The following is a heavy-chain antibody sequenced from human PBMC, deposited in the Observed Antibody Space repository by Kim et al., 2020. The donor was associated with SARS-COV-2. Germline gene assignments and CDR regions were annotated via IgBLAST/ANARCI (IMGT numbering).Heavy chain of an antibody. V-gene: IGHV3-30*03. CDR3: VRDGVVSRAEGDY. Sequence: GGSLRLSCVASGFPFSNFGMHWVRQAPGRGLEWVAVMSRLGSDVYHSDSVKGRFTISRDNSKNTVYLQMNSLRPEDTAVYYCVRDGVVSRAEGDYWGQGTLVTVSS. J-gene: IGHJ4*02. CDR2: MSRLGSDV. CDR1: GFPFSNFG. D-gene: IGHD2-2*01.